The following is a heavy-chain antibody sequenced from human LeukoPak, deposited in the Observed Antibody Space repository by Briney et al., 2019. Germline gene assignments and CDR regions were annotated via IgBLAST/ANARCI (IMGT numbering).Heavy chain of an antibody. CDR3: ARRAYSAAYWKHFDY. V-gene: IGHV4-39*01. Sequence: SETLSLTCIVSYYSISSNYYWGWIRQAPGKGLEWIGSIYYHENTYYNSSLKSRVTISVDTSKNQFSLKLNSVTAADTAVYFCARRAYSAAYWKHFDYWGQGTLVTVSS. CDR2: IYYHENT. D-gene: IGHD1-1*01. J-gene: IGHJ4*02. CDR1: YYSISSNYY.